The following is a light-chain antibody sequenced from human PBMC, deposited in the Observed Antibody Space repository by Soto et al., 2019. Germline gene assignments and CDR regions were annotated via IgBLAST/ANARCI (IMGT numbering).Light chain of an antibody. CDR3: QQYAGSSYT. Sequence: EIVLTQSPGTLSLSPGERATLSCRASQSVSSNYLVWYQQKPGQAPRPLIYGASTRATGIPDRFSGSGSGTDFTLTISRLKPEDFAVYYCQQYAGSSYTFGQGTKLEIK. V-gene: IGKV3-20*01. J-gene: IGKJ2*01. CDR2: GAS. CDR1: QSVSSNY.